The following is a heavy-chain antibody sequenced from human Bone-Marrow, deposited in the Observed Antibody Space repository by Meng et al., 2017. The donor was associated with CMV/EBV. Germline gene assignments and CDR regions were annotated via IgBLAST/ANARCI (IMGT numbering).Heavy chain of an antibody. CDR3: ACHYGSGSYYNGPQY. CDR1: GFTFSSYS. V-gene: IGHV3-21*01. D-gene: IGHD3-10*01. J-gene: IGHJ1*01. Sequence: GGSLRLSCAASGFTFSSYSMNWVRQAPGKGLEWVSSISSSSSYIYYADSVKGRFTISRDNAKNSLYLQMNSLRAEDTAVYYCACHYGSGSYYNGPQYWGHGTLVTVSS. CDR2: ISSSSSYI.